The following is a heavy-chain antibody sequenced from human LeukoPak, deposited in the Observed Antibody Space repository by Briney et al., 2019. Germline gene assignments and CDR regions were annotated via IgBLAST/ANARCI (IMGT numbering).Heavy chain of an antibody. CDR2: IKSKTDGGTT. CDR3: TTEADCSSTSCYGDFDY. Sequence: GGSLRLSCAASGFTFSNAWMSWVRQAPGKGLEWVGRIKSKTDGGTTDYAAPVKGRSTISRDDSKNTLYLQMNSLKTEDTAVYYCTTEADCSSTSCYGDFDYWGQGTLVTVSS. J-gene: IGHJ4*02. D-gene: IGHD2-2*01. CDR1: GFTFSNAW. V-gene: IGHV3-15*01.